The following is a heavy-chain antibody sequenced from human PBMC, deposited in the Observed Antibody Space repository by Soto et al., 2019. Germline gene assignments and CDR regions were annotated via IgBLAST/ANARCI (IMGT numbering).Heavy chain of an antibody. CDR2: ISYDGSNK. V-gene: IGHV3-30*18. CDR3: AKDRGIAAAGTSYYYYGMDV. Sequence: QVQLVESGGGVVQPGRSLRLSCAASGFTFSSYGMHWVRQAPGKGLEWVAVISYDGSNKYYADSVKGRFTISRDNSKNTLYLQMNSLRAQDTAVYYCAKDRGIAAAGTSYYYYGMDVWGQGTTVTVSS. CDR1: GFTFSSYG. J-gene: IGHJ6*02. D-gene: IGHD6-13*01.